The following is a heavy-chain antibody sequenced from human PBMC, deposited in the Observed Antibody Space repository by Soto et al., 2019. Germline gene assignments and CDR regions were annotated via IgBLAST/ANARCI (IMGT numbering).Heavy chain of an antibody. D-gene: IGHD1-1*01. Sequence: QVHLQESGPGLVKPSGTLSLTCAVSGAAISSGSWWIWVRQPPGKGLEWIGEIFHAGSTNYNPSLKSRVPMSVDKSKNYFSLELPSVTAADTALYYCARDEYNDPSDWGQGTLVTVSS. J-gene: IGHJ4*02. CDR3: ARDEYNDPSD. CDR1: GAAISSGSW. V-gene: IGHV4-4*02. CDR2: IFHAGST.